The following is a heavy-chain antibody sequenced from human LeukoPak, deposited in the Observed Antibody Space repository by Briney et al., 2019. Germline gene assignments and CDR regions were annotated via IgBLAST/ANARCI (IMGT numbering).Heavy chain of an antibody. CDR1: GYTFTGYY. V-gene: IGHV1-2*02. CDR2: INPNSGGT. D-gene: IGHD3-10*01. CDR3: ASSGGSGSYYNYYGMDV. J-gene: IGHJ6*02. Sequence: ASVTVSCTASGYTFTGYYMHWVRQTPGQGLEWMGWINPNSGGTNYAQKFQGRVTMTRDTSISTAYMELSRLRSDDTAVYYCASSGGSGSYYNYYGMDVWGQGTTVTVSS.